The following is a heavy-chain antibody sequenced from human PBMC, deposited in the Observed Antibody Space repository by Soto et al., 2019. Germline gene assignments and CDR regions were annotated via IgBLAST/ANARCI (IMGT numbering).Heavy chain of an antibody. CDR2: IYWDDDK. Sequence: SGPTLVNPTQTLTLTCTLSGFSLSTSGVGVGRIRQPPGKALEWLTLIYWDDDKRYSPSLKSRLTITKDTSKNPVVLTMTNMDPVDTATYYCALRRGYCSGGSCYSIWFDPWGQGTLVTVSS. J-gene: IGHJ5*02. CDR3: ALRRGYCSGGSCYSIWFDP. CDR1: GFSLSTSGVG. D-gene: IGHD2-15*01. V-gene: IGHV2-5*02.